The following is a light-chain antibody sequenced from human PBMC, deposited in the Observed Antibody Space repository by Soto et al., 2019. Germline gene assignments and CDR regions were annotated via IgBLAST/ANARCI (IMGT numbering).Light chain of an antibody. Sequence: QSVLTQPRSVSGSPGQSVSISCTGTSSDVGRYSYVSWYQQHPGKAPKLMIYDVSERPSGVPDRFSGSKSGNTASLTISGLQAEDEADYYCCSYAGTYTGVFGTGTKLTV. J-gene: IGLJ1*01. CDR3: CSYAGTYTGV. V-gene: IGLV2-11*01. CDR1: SSDVGRYSY. CDR2: DVS.